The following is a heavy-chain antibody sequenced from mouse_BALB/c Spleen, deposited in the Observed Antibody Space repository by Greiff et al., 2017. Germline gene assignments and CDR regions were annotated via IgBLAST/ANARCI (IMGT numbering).Heavy chain of an antibody. CDR3: ARSLYYGSSLFAY. Sequence: EVQLQQSGPGLVKPSQSLSLTCTVTGYSITSDYAWNWIRQFPGNKLEWMGYISYSGSTSYNPSLKSRISITRDTSKNQFFLQLNSVTTEDTATYYCARSLYYGSSLFAYWGQGTLVTVSA. J-gene: IGHJ3*01. V-gene: IGHV3-2*02. CDR1: GYSITSDYA. CDR2: ISYSGST. D-gene: IGHD1-1*01.